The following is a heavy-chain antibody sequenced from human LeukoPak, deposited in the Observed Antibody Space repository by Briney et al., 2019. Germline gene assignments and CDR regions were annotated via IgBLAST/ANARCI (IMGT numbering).Heavy chain of an antibody. D-gene: IGHD5-18*01. CDR1: GGSFSGYY. J-gene: IGHJ3*02. V-gene: IGHV4-34*01. CDR3: ARSIQLWRNDAFDI. CDR2: INHSGST. Sequence: SETLSLTCAVYGGSFSGYYWSWIRQPPGKGLEWIGEINHSGSTNYNPSLKSRVTISVDTSKNQLSLKLSSVTAADTAVYYCARSIQLWRNDAFDIWGQGTMVTVSS.